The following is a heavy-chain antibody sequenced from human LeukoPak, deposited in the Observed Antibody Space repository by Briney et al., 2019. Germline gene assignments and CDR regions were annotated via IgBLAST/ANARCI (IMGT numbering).Heavy chain of an antibody. V-gene: IGHV1-69*13. CDR2: IIPIFGTA. CDR1: GGTFSSYA. CDR3: ARPDYGGNGFDY. D-gene: IGHD4-23*01. Sequence: ASVKVSCKASGGTFSSYAISWVRQAPGQGLEWMGGIIPIFGTANYAQKFQGRVTIIADESTSTAYMELSSLRSEDTAVYYCARPDYGGNGFDYWGQGTLVTVSS. J-gene: IGHJ4*02.